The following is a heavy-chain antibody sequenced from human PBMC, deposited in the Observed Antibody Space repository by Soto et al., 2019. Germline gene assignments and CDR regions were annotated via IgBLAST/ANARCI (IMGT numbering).Heavy chain of an antibody. J-gene: IGHJ6*02. V-gene: IGHV1-69*06. CDR3: ARDLGYDFWSGLGYYYYGMDV. Sequence: AASVKVSCKASGGTFSSYAISWVRQAPGQGLEWMGGIIPIFGTANYAQKFQGRVTITADKSTSTAYMELSSLRSEDTAVYYCARDLGYDFWSGLGYYYYGMDVWGQGTTVTVSS. CDR2: IIPIFGTA. D-gene: IGHD3-3*01. CDR1: GGTFSSYA.